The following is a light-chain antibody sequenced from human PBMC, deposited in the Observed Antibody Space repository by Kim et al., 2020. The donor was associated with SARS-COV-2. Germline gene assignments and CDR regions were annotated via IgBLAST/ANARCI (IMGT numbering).Light chain of an antibody. CDR1: RSNIGRNS. V-gene: IGLV1-44*01. CDR3: ATWDDSLTGPV. Sequence: GPRVTIYWSGSRSNIGRNSVTWYQLLPGTAPKLLIYNDDERPSGVRDRFSGSKSGTSASLAISGLQSADEAHYYCATWDDSLTGPVFGGGTKLTVL. J-gene: IGLJ3*02. CDR2: NDD.